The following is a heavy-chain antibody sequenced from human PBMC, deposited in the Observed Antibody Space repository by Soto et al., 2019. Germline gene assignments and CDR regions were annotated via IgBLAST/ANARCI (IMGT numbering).Heavy chain of an antibody. CDR3: TSLFGWWSRDAFDI. J-gene: IGHJ3*02. D-gene: IGHD2-15*01. CDR2: IRSKANSYAT. CDR1: GFTFSGSA. V-gene: IGHV3-73*01. Sequence: EVQLVESGRGLVQPGGSLKLSCAASGFTFSGSAMHWVRQASGKGLEWVGRIRSKANSYATAYAASVKGRFTISRDDSKNTAYLQMNSLKTEDTAVYYCTSLFGWWSRDAFDIWGQGTMVTVSS.